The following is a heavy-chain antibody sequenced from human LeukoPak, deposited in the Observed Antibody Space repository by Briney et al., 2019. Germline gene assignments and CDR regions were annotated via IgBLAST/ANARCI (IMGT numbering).Heavy chain of an antibody. CDR2: INQDGSEK. CDR3: ARAAGYKCFDC. V-gene: IGHV3-7*05. Sequence: PGGSLRLSCVASGFILGNYWMNWVRQAPGKGLEWVANINQDGSEKYYVDSVKGRFTISRDNAKNSLYLQMNSLRADEDTAVYYCARAAGYKCFDCWGQGTLVTVSS. D-gene: IGHD1-14*01. CDR1: GFILGNYW. J-gene: IGHJ4*02.